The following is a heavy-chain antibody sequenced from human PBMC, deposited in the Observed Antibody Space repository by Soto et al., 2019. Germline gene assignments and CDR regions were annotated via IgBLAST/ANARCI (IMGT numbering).Heavy chain of an antibody. Sequence: QVQLVQSGAEVKKPGASVKVSCKASGYIFTNFGISWVRQAPGQGLEWMGWISTYNGDTKYAQKLQARVTMTTDTATSTAYMERRSLIPDDTAMHYGARADGNGGYGAWGQGTRGTVSA. CDR1: GYIFTNFG. V-gene: IGHV1-18*04. D-gene: IGHD6-19*01. CDR3: ARADGNGGYGA. J-gene: IGHJ5*02. CDR2: ISTYNGDT.